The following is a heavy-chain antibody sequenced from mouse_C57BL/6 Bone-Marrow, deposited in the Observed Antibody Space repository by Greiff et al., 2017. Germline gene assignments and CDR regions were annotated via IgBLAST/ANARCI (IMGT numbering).Heavy chain of an antibody. J-gene: IGHJ3*01. CDR3: ARAYYYGSSYWFAY. V-gene: IGHV1-9*01. Sequence: VQPQQSGAELMKPGASVKLSCQATGYTFTGYWIEWVKQRPGHGLEWIGEILPGSGSNNSNEKFKGQATFTAATSSNTAYMQRSSLTTEDSAIYYCARAYYYGSSYWFAYWGQGTLVTVSA. D-gene: IGHD1-1*01. CDR1: GYTFTGYW. CDR2: ILPGSGSN.